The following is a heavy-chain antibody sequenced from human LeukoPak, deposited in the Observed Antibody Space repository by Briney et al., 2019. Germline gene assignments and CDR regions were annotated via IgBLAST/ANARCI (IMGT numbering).Heavy chain of an antibody. CDR3: AREFPAGMDV. CDR2: INHSGST. V-gene: IGHV4-34*01. Sequence: SETLSLTCTVSGGSISSYYWSWIRQPPGKGLEWIGEINHSGSTNYNPSLKSRVTISVDTSKNQFSLKLSSVTAADTAVYYCAREFPAGMDVWGQGTTVTVSS. J-gene: IGHJ6*02. CDR1: GGSISSYY. D-gene: IGHD2-21*01.